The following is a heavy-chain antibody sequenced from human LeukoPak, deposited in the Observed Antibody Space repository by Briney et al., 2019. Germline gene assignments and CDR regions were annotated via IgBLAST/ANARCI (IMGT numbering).Heavy chain of an antibody. CDR3: ARDSDDY. J-gene: IGHJ4*02. Sequence: ASVKVSCKASGYTFTSYGINWVRQAPGQGLEWMGWISPNSGGTNYAQKFQGRVTMTRDTSISTAYMELSRLRSDDTAVYYCARDSDDYWGQGTLVTVSS. CDR2: ISPNSGGT. CDR1: GYTFTSYG. V-gene: IGHV1-2*02.